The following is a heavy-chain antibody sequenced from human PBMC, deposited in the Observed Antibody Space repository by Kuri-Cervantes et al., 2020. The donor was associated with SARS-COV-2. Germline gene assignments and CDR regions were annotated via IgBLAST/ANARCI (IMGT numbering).Heavy chain of an antibody. CDR3: AKGYYDSSGYRTLDY. CDR1: GFTFSRYH. CDR2: ISYDGSNK. Sequence: GGSLRLSCAASGFTFSRYHMHWVRQAPGKGLEWVAVISYDGSNKYYADSVKSRFTISRDNSKNTLYLQMNSLRAEDTAVYYCAKGYYDSSGYRTLDYWGQGTLVTVSS. V-gene: IGHV3-30*18. D-gene: IGHD3-22*01. J-gene: IGHJ4*02.